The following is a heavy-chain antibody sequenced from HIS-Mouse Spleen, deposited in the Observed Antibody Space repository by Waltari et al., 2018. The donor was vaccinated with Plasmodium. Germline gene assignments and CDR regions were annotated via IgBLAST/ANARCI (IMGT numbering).Heavy chain of an antibody. Sequence: QVQLVESGGGVVQPGRSVRLSCASSGFPVASYCLPWVRQAPGKGLEWVAVISYDGSNKYYADSVKGRFTIARDNSKNTLYLQMNSLRAEDTAVYYCAKEVLGYYDFWSRPDYWGQGTLVTVSS. CDR1: GFPVASYC. CDR2: ISYDGSNK. D-gene: IGHD3-3*01. CDR3: AKEVLGYYDFWSRPDY. V-gene: IGHV3-30*18. J-gene: IGHJ4*02.